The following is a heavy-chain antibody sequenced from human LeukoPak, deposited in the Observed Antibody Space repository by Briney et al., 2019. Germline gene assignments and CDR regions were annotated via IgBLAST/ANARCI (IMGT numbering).Heavy chain of an antibody. CDR1: GFTFSTYW. CDR3: ARVGYYDSSGYWIGFDY. J-gene: IGHJ4*02. D-gene: IGHD3-22*01. V-gene: IGHV3-48*04. Sequence: GGSLRLSCEASGFTFSTYWMSWVRQAPGKGLEWVSYISSSGSTIYYADSVKGRFTISRDNAKNSLYLQMNSLRAEDTAVYYCARVGYYDSSGYWIGFDYWGQGTLVTVSP. CDR2: ISSSGSTI.